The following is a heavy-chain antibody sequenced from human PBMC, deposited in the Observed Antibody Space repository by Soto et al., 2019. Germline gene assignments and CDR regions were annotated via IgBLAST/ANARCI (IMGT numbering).Heavy chain of an antibody. J-gene: IGHJ6*02. Sequence: GSLRLSCAASGFTFSTFAMSWVRQAPGKGLEWVSAISGTGGSTYYANSMEGRFTVSRDNSNDTLYLQMTSLRADDTAVYYCAKVRPSLGGTGRGAMDVWGQGTTVTVSS. CDR3: AKVRPSLGGTGRGAMDV. V-gene: IGHV3-23*01. CDR2: ISGTGGST. CDR1: GFTFSTFA. D-gene: IGHD3-16*01.